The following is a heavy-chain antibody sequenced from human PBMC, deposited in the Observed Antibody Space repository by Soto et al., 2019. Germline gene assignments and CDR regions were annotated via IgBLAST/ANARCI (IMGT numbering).Heavy chain of an antibody. Sequence: QLQLQESGPGLVKPSETLSLTCTVSGGSISSSSYYWGWIRQPPGKGLEWIGSIYYSGSTYYNPSLKSRVTISVDTSKNQFSLKLSSVTAADTAVYYCARHHGYYDILTGYYPNWYFHLWGRGTLVTVSS. CDR3: ARHHGYYDILTGYYPNWYFHL. J-gene: IGHJ2*01. CDR2: IYYSGST. D-gene: IGHD3-9*01. CDR1: GGSISSSSYY. V-gene: IGHV4-39*01.